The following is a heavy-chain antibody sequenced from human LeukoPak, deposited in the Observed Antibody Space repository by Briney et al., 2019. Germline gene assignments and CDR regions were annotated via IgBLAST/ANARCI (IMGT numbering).Heavy chain of an antibody. Sequence: GGSLRLSCAASGFTVGTNSMSWVRQSPGKGLEWVSVIYSGGSTYYADSVNGRFTISRDNSRNTLFLQMNSLRAEDTALYYCASAREYCGSAECYEYFQHWGQGTPVTVSS. D-gene: IGHD2-21*01. CDR1: GFTVGTNS. V-gene: IGHV3-53*01. J-gene: IGHJ1*01. CDR3: ASAREYCGSAECYEYFQH. CDR2: IYSGGST.